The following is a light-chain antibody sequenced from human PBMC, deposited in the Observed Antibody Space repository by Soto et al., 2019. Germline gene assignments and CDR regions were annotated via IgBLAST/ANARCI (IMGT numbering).Light chain of an antibody. CDR2: GAS. J-gene: IGKJ1*01. Sequence: EILMAQSPATPSVSPGERATLSCRSSQSISSNLAWYQQKPGQAPRLLIYGASTRAAGISARFSGSGSGTEFTLTISSLQSEDFAVYYCQQYNQWPPWTFGQGTKVDIK. CDR1: QSISSN. CDR3: QQYNQWPPWT. V-gene: IGKV3-15*01.